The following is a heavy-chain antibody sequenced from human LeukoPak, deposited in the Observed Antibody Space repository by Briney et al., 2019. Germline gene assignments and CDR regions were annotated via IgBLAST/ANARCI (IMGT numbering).Heavy chain of an antibody. V-gene: IGHV3-21*01. CDR1: GFTFSSHS. Sequence: GGSLRLSCAASGFTFSSHSMNWVRQAPGKGLEWVSSISSSSSYIYYADSVKGRFTISRDNAKNSLYLQMNSLRAEDTAVYYCARGMITFGGVTGDAFDIWGQGTMVTVSS. CDR2: ISSSSSYI. J-gene: IGHJ3*02. D-gene: IGHD3-16*01. CDR3: ARGMITFGGVTGDAFDI.